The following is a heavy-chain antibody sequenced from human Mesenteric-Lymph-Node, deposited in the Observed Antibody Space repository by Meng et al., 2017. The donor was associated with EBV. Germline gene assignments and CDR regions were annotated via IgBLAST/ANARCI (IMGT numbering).Heavy chain of an antibody. D-gene: IGHD4-17*01. V-gene: IGHV1-69*01. CDR2: IIPMFGTT. Sequence: QVQLVQSGAEVKKPGXSVKVSCKASGGTLRKYIIIWVRQAPGQGLEWMGGIIPMFGTTTYAQKFQGTATITADESTSTAYMELSSLRSEDTAVYYCARIRRAYGKLFDPWGQGTLVTVSS. CDR1: GGTLRKYI. CDR3: ARIRRAYGKLFDP. J-gene: IGHJ5*02.